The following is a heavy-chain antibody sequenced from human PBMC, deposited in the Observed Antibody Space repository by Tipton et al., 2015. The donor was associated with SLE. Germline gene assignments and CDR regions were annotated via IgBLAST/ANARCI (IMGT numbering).Heavy chain of an antibody. D-gene: IGHD2-21*01. J-gene: IGHJ5*02. CDR3: ARAGGGDSNWFDP. Sequence: TLSLTCTVSGGSLSGDTYYWSWIRQPAGEGLEWIGRIFTSGNTNYNPSLKSRATISVDTSKNQFSLELSSVTAADTAVYYCARAGGGDSNWFDPWGQGTLVTVSS. CDR2: IFTSGNT. CDR1: GGSLSGDTYY. V-gene: IGHV4-61*02.